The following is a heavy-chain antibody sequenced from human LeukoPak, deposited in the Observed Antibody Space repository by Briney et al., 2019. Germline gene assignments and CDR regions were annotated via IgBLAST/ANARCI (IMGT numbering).Heavy chain of an antibody. Sequence: GGSLRLSCVASGFTFSSYSMNWVRQAPGKGLEWVSSISSSSSYIYYADSVKGRFTISRDNAKNSLYLQMNSLRAEDTAVYYCARVRYSSGWYPSDNWFDPWGQGTLVTVSS. J-gene: IGHJ5*02. CDR2: ISSSSSYI. D-gene: IGHD6-19*01. CDR3: ARVRYSSGWYPSDNWFDP. V-gene: IGHV3-21*01. CDR1: GFTFSSYS.